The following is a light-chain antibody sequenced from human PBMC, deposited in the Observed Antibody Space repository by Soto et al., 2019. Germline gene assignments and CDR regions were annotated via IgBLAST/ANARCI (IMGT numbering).Light chain of an antibody. CDR3: QQSYSTPPLT. J-gene: IGKJ4*01. Sequence: DIQMTQSPSSLSASVGDRVTITCRASQSISSYLNWYQQKPGKAPKLLIYAASSLQSGVPSRFSSSGSGTTFTLTISSLQPEDFATYYCQQSYSTPPLTFGGGTKVEIK. CDR2: AAS. V-gene: IGKV1-39*01. CDR1: QSISSY.